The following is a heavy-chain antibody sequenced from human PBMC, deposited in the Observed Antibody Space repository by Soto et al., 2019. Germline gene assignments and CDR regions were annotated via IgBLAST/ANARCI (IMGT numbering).Heavy chain of an antibody. CDR2: IYHSGST. CDR3: ARGVCDYGDAHWYFDL. CDR1: GGSISSGGYS. J-gene: IGHJ2*01. D-gene: IGHD4-17*01. V-gene: IGHV4-30-2*01. Sequence: LSLTCAVSGGSISSGGYSWSWIRQPPGKGLEWIGYIYHSGSTYYNPSLKSRVTISVDRSKNQFSLKLSSVTAADTAVYYCARGVCDYGDAHWYFDLWRRGTLVTVSS.